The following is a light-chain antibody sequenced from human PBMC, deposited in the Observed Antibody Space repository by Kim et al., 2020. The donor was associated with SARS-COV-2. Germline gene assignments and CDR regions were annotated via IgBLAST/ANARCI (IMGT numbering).Light chain of an antibody. J-gene: IGKJ4*01. V-gene: IGKV1-8*01. CDR3: QQYYSYPLT. Sequence: ASTGDRVTITCRASQDISSYLALYQQKPGKAPKVLIYAASTLHTGVPSSFSGSGSGTDFTLTISYLQSEDFATYYCQQYYSYPLTFGGGTKVDIK. CDR1: QDISSY. CDR2: AAS.